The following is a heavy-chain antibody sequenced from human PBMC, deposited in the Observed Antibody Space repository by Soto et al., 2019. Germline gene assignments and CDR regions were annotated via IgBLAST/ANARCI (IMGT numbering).Heavy chain of an antibody. CDR2: ISAYNGNT. V-gene: IGHV1-18*01. D-gene: IGHD3-10*01. J-gene: IGHJ6*03. CDR1: GYTFTSYG. CDR3: ARVFMGSGSYPKIYYYYYYMDV. Sequence: QVQLVQSGAEVKKPGASVKVSCKASGYTFTSYGISWVRQAPGQGLEWMGWISAYNGNTNYAQKLQGRVTMTTDTSTSTADMELRSLRSDDTAVYYCARVFMGSGSYPKIYYYYYYMDVWGKGTTVTVSS.